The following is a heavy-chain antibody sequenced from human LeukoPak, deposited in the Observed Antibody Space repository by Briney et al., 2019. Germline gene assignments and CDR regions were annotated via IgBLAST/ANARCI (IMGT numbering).Heavy chain of an antibody. CDR2: IYYSGST. D-gene: IGHD1-26*01. J-gene: IGHJ3*02. CDR3: AREYSGSYKGSDAFDI. V-gene: IGHV4-30-4*01. CDR1: GGSISSGDYY. Sequence: SETLSLTCTVSGGSISSGDYYWSWIRQPPGKGLEWIGYIYYSGSTYYNPSLKSRVTISVDTSKNQFSLKLSSVTAADTAVYYCAREYSGSYKGSDAFDIWGQGTMVTVSS.